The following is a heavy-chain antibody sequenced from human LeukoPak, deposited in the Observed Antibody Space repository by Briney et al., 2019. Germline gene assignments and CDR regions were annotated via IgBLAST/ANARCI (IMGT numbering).Heavy chain of an antibody. J-gene: IGHJ5*02. Sequence: GESLKTSCKGSGYNFPNYWIAWVRQMPGKGLGWMGIIYPGDSETRYSPSFQGQVTISADKSISPTYLQWSSLKAADTAIYFCARAGTTVTKNWFDPWGQGTLVTVSS. CDR1: GYNFPNYW. D-gene: IGHD4-11*01. CDR3: ARAGTTVTKNWFDP. V-gene: IGHV5-51*01. CDR2: IYPGDSET.